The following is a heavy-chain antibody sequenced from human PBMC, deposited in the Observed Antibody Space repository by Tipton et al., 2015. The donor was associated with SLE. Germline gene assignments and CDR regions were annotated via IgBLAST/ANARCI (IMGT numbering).Heavy chain of an antibody. Sequence: GLVKPSQTLSLTCAISGDSVFSNSAAWTWIRQSPSRGLEWLGRTYYTSNWHNDYAVSVKSRITINADTSKNQFSLHLNSMAPEDTAVYYCAREQTNVYSYWGQGTLVTVSS. CDR3: AREQTNVYSY. D-gene: IGHD2-8*01. J-gene: IGHJ4*02. V-gene: IGHV6-1*01. CDR2: TYYTSNWHN. CDR1: GDSVFSNSAA.